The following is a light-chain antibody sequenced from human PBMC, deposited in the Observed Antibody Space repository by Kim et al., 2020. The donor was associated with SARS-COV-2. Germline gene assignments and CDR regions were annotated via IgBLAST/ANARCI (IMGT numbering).Light chain of an antibody. CDR3: AAWDDSLNAVI. V-gene: IGLV1-44*01. Sequence: QSVLTQPPSASGTPGQRVTISCSGSTSNIGSGIVNWYQRLPGAAPRLLMYNNHERPSGVPDRFSGSKSGTSGSLAISGLQSEDEADYYCAAWDDSLNAVIFGGGTQLTVL. CDR2: NNH. J-gene: IGLJ2*01. CDR1: TSNIGSGI.